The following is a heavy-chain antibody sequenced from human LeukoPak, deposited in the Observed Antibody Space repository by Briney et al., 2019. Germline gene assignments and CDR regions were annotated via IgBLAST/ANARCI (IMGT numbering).Heavy chain of an antibody. CDR1: GFTFSSYA. J-gene: IGHJ4*02. D-gene: IGHD6-13*01. CDR2: ISGSGGST. Sequence: GGSLRLSCAASGFTFSSYAMSWVRQAPGKGLEWVSAISGSGGSTYYADSVKGRFTISRDNSKNTLYLQMNSLRAEDTAVYHCAKDGGSSSWYVDYFDYWGQGTLVTVSS. CDR3: AKDGGSSSWYVDYFDY. V-gene: IGHV3-23*01.